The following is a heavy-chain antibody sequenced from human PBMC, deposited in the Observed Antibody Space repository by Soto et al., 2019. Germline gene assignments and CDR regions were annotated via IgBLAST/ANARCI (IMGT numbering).Heavy chain of an antibody. V-gene: IGHV4-31*03. CDR1: GGSISSGGYY. Sequence: QVQLQESGPGLVKPSQTLSLTCTVSGGSISSGGYYWSWIRQHPGKGLEWIGYIYYSGSTYYNPSLKRRVTIAVDTAKNQFSLKLSCVTAADTAVYYCARDVLPYSSSWYDGTFDPWGQGTLVTVSS. D-gene: IGHD6-13*01. CDR2: IYYSGST. CDR3: ARDVLPYSSSWYDGTFDP. J-gene: IGHJ5*02.